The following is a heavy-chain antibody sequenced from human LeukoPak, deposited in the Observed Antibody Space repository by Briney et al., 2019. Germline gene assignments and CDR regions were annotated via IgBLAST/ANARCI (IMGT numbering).Heavy chain of an antibody. CDR1: GFTFSNAW. CDR3: TTDDYGGNSVFDY. Sequence: PGGSLRLSCAASGFTFSNAWMSWVRPAPGKGLERVGRIKRKTVGGKTDYAAPVKGRFTNSRDDSKNTLYLQMNSLKTEDTAVDYCTTDDYGGNSVFDYWGQGTLVTVSS. J-gene: IGHJ4*02. CDR2: IKRKTVGGKT. D-gene: IGHD4-23*01. V-gene: IGHV3-15*01.